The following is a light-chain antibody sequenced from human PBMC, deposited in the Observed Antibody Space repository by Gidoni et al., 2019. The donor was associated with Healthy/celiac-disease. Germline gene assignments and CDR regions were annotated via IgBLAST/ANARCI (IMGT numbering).Light chain of an antibody. V-gene: IGKV1-27*01. CDR2: AAA. CDR1: QGISNY. Sequence: DIKMTKSPSSLSALVGDGVTITFRASQGISNYVAWYQQKPGKVPKLLIYAAATLQSGVPSRFSGFGSGTDFTLTISSLQPEDVATYYCQKYNSAPLTFGGGTKVEIK. J-gene: IGKJ4*01. CDR3: QKYNSAPLT.